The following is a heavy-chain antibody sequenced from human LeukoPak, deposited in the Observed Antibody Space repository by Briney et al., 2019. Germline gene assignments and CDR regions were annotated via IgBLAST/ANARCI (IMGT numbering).Heavy chain of an antibody. CDR1: GYTFTSYD. J-gene: IGHJ6*03. CDR2: MNPNSGNT. V-gene: IGHV1-8*01. D-gene: IGHD3-22*01. Sequence: ASVKVSCKASGYTFTSYDINWVRQATGQGLEWMGWMNPNSGNTGYAQKFQGRVTMTRNTSISTAYMELSSLRSEDTAVYYCASRGGYRSYYYYMDVWGKGTTVTVSS. CDR3: ASRGGYRSYYYYMDV.